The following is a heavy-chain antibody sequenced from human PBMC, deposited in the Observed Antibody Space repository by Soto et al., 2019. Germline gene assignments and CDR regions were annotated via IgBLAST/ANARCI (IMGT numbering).Heavy chain of an antibody. CDR3: ARLQTTTVTTGDYFDY. J-gene: IGHJ4*02. CDR1: GYTFTGYY. CDR2: INPNSGGT. V-gene: IGHV1-2*04. Sequence: ASVKVSCKASGYTFTGYYMHWVRQAPGQGLEWMGWINPNSGGTNYAQKFQGWVTMTRDTSISTAYMELSRLRSDDTAVYYCARLQTTTVTTGDYFDYWGQGTLVTVSS. D-gene: IGHD4-4*01.